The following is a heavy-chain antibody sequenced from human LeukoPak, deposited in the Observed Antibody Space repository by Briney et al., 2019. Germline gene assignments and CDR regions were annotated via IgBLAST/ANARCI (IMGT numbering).Heavy chain of an antibody. D-gene: IGHD3-10*01. J-gene: IGHJ3*02. CDR1: GFNFSTYG. Sequence: GGSLRLSCAASGFNFSTYGMHWVRQAPGKGLEWVAVIWYDGTKQYYADSVKGRFIISRDNSKNILYLQMNSLRAEDTAVYYCARDLTPYGSVRSDAYDIWGQGTMVTVSS. CDR2: IWYDGTKQ. V-gene: IGHV3-33*01. CDR3: ARDLTPYGSVRSDAYDI.